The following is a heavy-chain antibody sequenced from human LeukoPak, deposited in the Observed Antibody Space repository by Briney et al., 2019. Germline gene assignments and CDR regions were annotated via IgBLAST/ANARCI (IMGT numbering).Heavy chain of an antibody. J-gene: IGHJ4*02. V-gene: IGHV1-18*01. CDR3: ARGPGAHYDFWSGYRATDFDY. CDR1: GYTFTSYG. CDR2: ISAYNGNT. Sequence: ASVKVSCKASGYTFTSYGISWVRQAPGQGLEWMGWISAYNGNTNYAQKLQGRVTMTTDTSTSTAYMELRSLRSDDTAVYYCARGPGAHYDFWSGYRATDFDYWGQGTLVTVSS. D-gene: IGHD3-3*01.